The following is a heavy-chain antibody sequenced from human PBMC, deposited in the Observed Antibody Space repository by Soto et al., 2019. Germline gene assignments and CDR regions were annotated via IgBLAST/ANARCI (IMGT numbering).Heavy chain of an antibody. D-gene: IGHD3-10*01. J-gene: IGHJ6*02. CDR3: AIDRTVRAWGVITPLAYYCYGMDV. CDR1: GYTFTSYG. V-gene: IGHV1-18*01. Sequence: QVQLVQSGAEVKKPGASVKVSCKASGYTFTSYGISWVRQAPGQGLEWMGWISAYNGNPNYAEKLQGRVTMTTDTSTSTAYMELRSLRSDDTAVYYCAIDRTVRAWGVITPLAYYCYGMDVWGQGTTVTVSS. CDR2: ISAYNGNP.